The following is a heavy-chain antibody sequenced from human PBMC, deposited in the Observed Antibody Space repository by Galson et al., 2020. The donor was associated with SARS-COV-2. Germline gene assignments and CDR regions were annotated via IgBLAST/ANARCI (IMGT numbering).Heavy chain of an antibody. D-gene: IGHD1-26*01. CDR3: TATRAY. J-gene: IGHJ4*02. V-gene: IGHV3-74*01. Sequence: GGSLRLSCAASGLTFSTYWMHWVRQAPGKGLVWVSRINSNGSSTSYADSVKGRFTISRDNAKNTLYLQMNSLRAEDTALYYCTATRAYWGQGTLVTVSS. CDR2: INSNGSST. CDR1: GLTFSTYW.